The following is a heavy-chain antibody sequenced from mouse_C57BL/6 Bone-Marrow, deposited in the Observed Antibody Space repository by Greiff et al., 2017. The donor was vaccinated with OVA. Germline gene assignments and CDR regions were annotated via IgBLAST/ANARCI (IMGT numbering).Heavy chain of an antibody. J-gene: IGHJ4*01. D-gene: IGHD2-12*01. Sequence: ESGPGLVKPSQSLSLTCSVTGYSITSGYYWNWIRQFPGNKLEWMGYISYDGSNNYNPSLKNRISITRDTSKNQFFLKLNSVTTEDTATYYCARGGLRRTDYAMDYWGQGTSVTVSS. CDR3: ARGGLRRTDYAMDY. CDR2: ISYDGSN. CDR1: GYSITSGYY. V-gene: IGHV3-6*01.